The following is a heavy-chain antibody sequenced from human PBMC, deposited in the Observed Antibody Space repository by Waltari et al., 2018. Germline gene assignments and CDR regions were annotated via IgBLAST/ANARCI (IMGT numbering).Heavy chain of an antibody. CDR3: ARDRASSFYFDY. CDR2: ISSSSSYI. V-gene: IGHV3-21*01. Sequence: EVQLVESGGGLVKPGWSLRLSCAASGFTFTRYSMNWVRPAPGKGLEWVASISSSSSYIYYADSVKGRFTISRDNAKNSLYLQMNSLRAEDTAVYYCARDRASSFYFDYWGQGTLVTVSS. J-gene: IGHJ4*02. CDR1: GFTFTRYS. D-gene: IGHD1-26*01.